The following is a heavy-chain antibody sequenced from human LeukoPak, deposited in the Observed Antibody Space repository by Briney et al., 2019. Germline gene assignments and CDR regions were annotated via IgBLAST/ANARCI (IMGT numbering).Heavy chain of an antibody. CDR1: GRSFSGYY. J-gene: IGHJ5*02. D-gene: IGHD2-2*02. CDR3: ARAPRVYCSSTSCYSNWFDP. V-gene: IGHV4-34*01. Sequence: SETLSLTCAVYGRSFSGYYGSWIRQPPGKGLEWIGEINHSGSTTYNPSLKSRVTISVDTSKNQFSLKLSSVTAADTAVYYCARAPRVYCSSTSCYSNWFDPWGQGTLVTVSS. CDR2: INHSGST.